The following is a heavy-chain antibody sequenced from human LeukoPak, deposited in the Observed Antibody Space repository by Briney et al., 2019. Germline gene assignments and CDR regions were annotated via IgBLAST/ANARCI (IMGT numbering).Heavy chain of an antibody. J-gene: IGHJ3*02. CDR3: ARGTQLADAFDI. V-gene: IGHV1-8*01. CDR1: GYTFTSYD. D-gene: IGHD1-1*01. Sequence: ASVKVSCKASGYTFTSYDINWVRQATGQGLEWMGWMNPNSGNTGYAQKFQGRVTMTRNTSISTAYMELSSLRSEDTAVYYCARGTQLADAFDIWGQGTMVTVSS. CDR2: MNPNSGNT.